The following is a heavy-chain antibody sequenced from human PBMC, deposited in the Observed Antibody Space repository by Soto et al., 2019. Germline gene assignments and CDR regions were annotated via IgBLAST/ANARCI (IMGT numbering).Heavy chain of an antibody. J-gene: IGHJ5*02. CDR2: IYHSGST. V-gene: IGHV4-30-2*01. D-gene: IGHD5-12*01. Sequence: PSETLSLTCAVSGGSISSGGYSWSWIRQPPGKGLEWIGYIYHSGSTYYNPSLKSRVTISVDRSKNQFSLKLSSVTAADTAVYYCARGNRDGYKGRFDPWGQGTRVTVS. CDR3: ARGNRDGYKGRFDP. CDR1: GGSISSGGYS.